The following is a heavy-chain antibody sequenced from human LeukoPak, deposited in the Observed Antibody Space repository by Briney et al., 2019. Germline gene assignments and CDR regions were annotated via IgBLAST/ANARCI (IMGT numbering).Heavy chain of an antibody. J-gene: IGHJ4*02. CDR3: ARAEVVTTTISYY. D-gene: IGHD2-21*02. CDR2: ISSSSSYI. CDR1: GFTFNSYS. Sequence: GGSLRLSCAASGFTFNSYSMNWVRQAPGKGLEWVSSISSSSSYIYYADSVKGRFTISRDDAKNSLYLQMNSLRAEDTAVYYCARAEVVTTTISYYWGQGTLVTVSS. V-gene: IGHV3-21*01.